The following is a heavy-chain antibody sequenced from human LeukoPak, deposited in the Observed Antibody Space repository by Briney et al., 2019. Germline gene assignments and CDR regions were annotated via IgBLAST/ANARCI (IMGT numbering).Heavy chain of an antibody. Sequence: SETLSLTCTVSGGSISSYYWSWIRQPPGKGLEWIGYIYYSGSTNYNPSLKSRVTISVDTSKNQFSLKLSSVTAADTAVCYCARVALGYCSSTSCSDWYFDLWGRGTLVTVSS. CDR3: ARVALGYCSSTSCSDWYFDL. J-gene: IGHJ2*01. V-gene: IGHV4-59*01. CDR2: IYYSGST. CDR1: GGSISSYY. D-gene: IGHD2-2*01.